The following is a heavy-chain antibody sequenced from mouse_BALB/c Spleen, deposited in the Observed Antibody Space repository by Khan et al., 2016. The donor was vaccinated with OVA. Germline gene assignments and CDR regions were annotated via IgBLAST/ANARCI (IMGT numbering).Heavy chain of an antibody. D-gene: IGHD1-2*01. J-gene: IGHJ2*01. CDR3: ARTARIKY. V-gene: IGHV3-2*02. Sequence: EVELVESGPGLVNPSQSLSLTCTVTGYSITSGYGWTWIRQFPGNTLEWMGYISYSGSTNYNPSLKSRISITRDTSKNQFFLQLNSVTTEDTATYYCARTARIKYWGQGTTLTVSS. CDR2: ISYSGST. CDR1: GYSITSGYG.